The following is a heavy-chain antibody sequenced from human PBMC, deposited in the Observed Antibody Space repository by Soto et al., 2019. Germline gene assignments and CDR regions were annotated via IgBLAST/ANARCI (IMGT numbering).Heavy chain of an antibody. CDR3: AREYCSSTSCYVLEGRLIYYYYYGMDV. Sequence: PSQTLSLTCAISRDCASSNSAAWHWLRQSPSRGLEWLGRTYYRSKWYNEYAVAVKSRITINPDTSKNQFSLQLNSVTPEDTAVYYCAREYCSSTSCYVLEGRLIYYYYYGMDVWGQGTTVTVSS. V-gene: IGHV6-1*01. J-gene: IGHJ6*02. CDR2: TYYRSKWYN. CDR1: RDCASSNSAA. D-gene: IGHD2-2*01.